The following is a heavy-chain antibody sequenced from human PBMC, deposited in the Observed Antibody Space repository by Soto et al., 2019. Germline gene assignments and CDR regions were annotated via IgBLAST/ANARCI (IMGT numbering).Heavy chain of an antibody. D-gene: IGHD5-12*01. V-gene: IGHV4-59*08. Sequence: SGTLSLTCTVSGGSIGNLYLSWIRQPPGEGLEWIGYIYNSGARNYHPSLKSRVIMSVDTSRTRFTLEVTSVTAADSAVYYCATHSLDSGYGSSWGPGTLVTVSS. CDR2: IYNSGAR. J-gene: IGHJ5*02. CDR3: ATHSLDSGYGSS. CDR1: GGSIGNLY.